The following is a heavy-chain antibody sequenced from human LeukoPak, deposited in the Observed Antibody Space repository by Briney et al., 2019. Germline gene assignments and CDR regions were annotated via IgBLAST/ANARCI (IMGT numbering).Heavy chain of an antibody. V-gene: IGHV4-39*07. CDR2: IYYSGST. D-gene: IGHD6-13*01. CDR1: GGSISSSSYY. CDR3: ASGVGIAAAGVTDY. Sequence: SETLSLTCTVSGGSISSSSYYWGWIRQPPGKGLEWIGSIYYSGSTYYNPPLKSRVTISVDTPKNQFSLKLSSVTAADTAVYYCASGVGIAAAGVTDYWGQGTLVTVSS. J-gene: IGHJ4*02.